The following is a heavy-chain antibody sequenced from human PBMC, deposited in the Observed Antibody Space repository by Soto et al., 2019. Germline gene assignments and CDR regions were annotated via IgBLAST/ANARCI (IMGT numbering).Heavy chain of an antibody. CDR2: ISWNSVSI. CDR1: GFNFNDYG. J-gene: IGHJ6*02. D-gene: IGHD3-10*01. V-gene: IGHV3-9*01. CDR3: AKDMENGYNPYYYYGMAV. Sequence: EVHLVESGGDLVQPGRSLRLSCTASGFNFNDYGMHLVRQGPGKGLELVSSISWNSVSIAYADSVKGRFSISRDNAKNSLYLQKNSLGAEDTALYYCAKDMENGYNPYYYYGMAVWGQGPTVTVSS.